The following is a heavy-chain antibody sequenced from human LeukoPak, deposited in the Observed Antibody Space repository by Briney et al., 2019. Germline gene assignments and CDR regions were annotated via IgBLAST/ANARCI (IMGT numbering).Heavy chain of an antibody. V-gene: IGHV3-11*01. CDR2: ISSSGSTI. CDR1: GFTFSDYY. CDR3: ARDPHFYESSGYDSDACDI. J-gene: IGHJ3*02. D-gene: IGHD3-22*01. Sequence: PGGSLRLSCAASGFTFSDYYMSWIRQAPGKGLEWVSYISSSGSTIYYADSVKGRFTISRDNAKNSLYLQMNSLRAEDTAVYYCARDPHFYESSGYDSDACDIWGQGTMVTVSS.